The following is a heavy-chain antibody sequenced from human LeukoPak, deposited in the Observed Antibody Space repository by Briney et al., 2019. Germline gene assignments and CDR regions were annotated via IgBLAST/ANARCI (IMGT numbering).Heavy chain of an antibody. J-gene: IGHJ4*02. V-gene: IGHV3-21*01. CDR1: GFTFSSYS. CDR3: ARGITSGWSPDY. CDR2: ISSSSSYI. Sequence: MAGGSLRLSCAASGFTFSSYSMNWVRQAPGKGLEWVSSISSSSSYIYYADSAKGRFTISRDNAKNSLYLQMNSLRAEDTAVYYCARGITSGWSPDYWGQGTLVTVSS. D-gene: IGHD6-19*01.